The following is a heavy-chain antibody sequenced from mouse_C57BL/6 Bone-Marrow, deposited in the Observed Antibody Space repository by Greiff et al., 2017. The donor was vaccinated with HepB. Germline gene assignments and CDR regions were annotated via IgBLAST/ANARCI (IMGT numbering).Heavy chain of an antibody. Sequence: VQLQQPGAELVKPGASVKMSCKASGYTFTSYWITWVKQRPGQGLEWIGDIYPGSGSTNYNEKFKSKATLTVETSSSTAYMQLSSLTSEDSAVYYCARYYYGRPLAMDYWGQGTSVTVSS. J-gene: IGHJ4*01. V-gene: IGHV1-55*01. CDR1: GYTFTSYW. CDR3: ARYYYGRPLAMDY. D-gene: IGHD1-1*01. CDR2: IYPGSGST.